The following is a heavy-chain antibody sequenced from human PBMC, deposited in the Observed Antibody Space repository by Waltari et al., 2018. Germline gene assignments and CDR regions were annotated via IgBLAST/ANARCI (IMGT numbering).Heavy chain of an antibody. CDR2: ISYDGSNK. J-gene: IGHJ4*02. Sequence: QVQLVESGGGVVQPGRSLRLSCAASGFTFSSYAMHWVRQAPGKGLEWVAVISYDGSNKYYADSVKGRFTISRDNSKNTLYLQMNSLRAEDTVVYYCARGLNGYSSRVPGYWGQGTLVTVSS. CDR3: ARGLNGYSSRVPGY. CDR1: GFTFSSYA. V-gene: IGHV3-30-3*01. D-gene: IGHD6-13*01.